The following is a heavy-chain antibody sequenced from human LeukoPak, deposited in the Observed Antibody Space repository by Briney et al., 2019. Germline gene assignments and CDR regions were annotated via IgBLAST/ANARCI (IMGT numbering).Heavy chain of an antibody. CDR2: INWNGGST. J-gene: IGHJ4*02. CDR3: ARDLHGDYPFDY. D-gene: IGHD4-17*01. Sequence: PGGSLRLSCAASGFTFSSYWMSWVRQAPGKGLEWVSGINWNGGSTGYADSVKGRFTISRDNAKNSLYLQMNSLRAEDTALYYCARDLHGDYPFDYWGQGTLVTVSS. CDR1: GFTFSSYW. V-gene: IGHV3-20*04.